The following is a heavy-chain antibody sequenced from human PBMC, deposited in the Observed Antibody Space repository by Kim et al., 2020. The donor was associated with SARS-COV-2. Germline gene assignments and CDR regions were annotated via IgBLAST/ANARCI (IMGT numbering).Heavy chain of an antibody. D-gene: IGHD3-10*01. CDR3: ARFYGSGSYYNVDAFDI. Sequence: SETLSLTCAVSGGSISSSNWWSWVRQPPGKGLEWIGEIYHSGSTNYNPSLKSRVTISVDKSKNQFSLKLSSVTAADTAVYYCARFYGSGSYYNVDAFDIWGQGTMVTVSS. V-gene: IGHV4-4*02. CDR2: IYHSGST. CDR1: GGSISSSNW. J-gene: IGHJ3*02.